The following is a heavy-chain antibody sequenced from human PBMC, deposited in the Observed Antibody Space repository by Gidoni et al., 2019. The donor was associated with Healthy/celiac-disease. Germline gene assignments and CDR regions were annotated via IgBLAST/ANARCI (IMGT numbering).Heavy chain of an antibody. Sequence: QVQLVQSGAEVKKPGASVKVSCKASGYTFTSYGISRVRQAPGQGVEWMGWSSTYNGNTNYAQKLQGRVTMTTDSSTSTAYMELRSLRSDDTAVYYCARGKGETKWNFLHWFDPWGQGTLVTVSS. V-gene: IGHV1-18*01. CDR1: GYTFTSYG. CDR2: SSTYNGNT. D-gene: IGHD1-7*01. J-gene: IGHJ5*02. CDR3: ARGKGETKWNFLHWFDP.